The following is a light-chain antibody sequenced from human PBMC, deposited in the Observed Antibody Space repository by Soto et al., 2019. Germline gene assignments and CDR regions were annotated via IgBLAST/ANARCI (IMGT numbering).Light chain of an antibody. CDR2: GAS. Sequence: ESVLTQSPGTLSLSPGERATLSCRASQSVSSNYLAWYQQKPGQAPRLLIYGASPRATGIPDRFSGTGSGTDFTFTISRLEPEDSAVYYCQQYGSSPTWTFGQGTKVEIK. J-gene: IGKJ1*01. V-gene: IGKV3-20*01. CDR3: QQYGSSPTWT. CDR1: QSVSSNY.